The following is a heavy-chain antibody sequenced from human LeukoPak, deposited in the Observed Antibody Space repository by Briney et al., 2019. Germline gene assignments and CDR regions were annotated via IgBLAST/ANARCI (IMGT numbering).Heavy chain of an antibody. CDR2: IWYDGSNK. CDR1: GFTFSSYG. CDR3: ARENPVASDAFDI. V-gene: IGHV3-33*01. Sequence: GGSLRLSCAASGFTFSSYGMHWVRQAPGKGLEWVAAIWYDGSNKYYADSVKGRFTISRDNSKNTLYLQMNSLRAEDTAVYYCARENPVASDAFDIWGQGTMVTVSS. D-gene: IGHD6-19*01. J-gene: IGHJ3*02.